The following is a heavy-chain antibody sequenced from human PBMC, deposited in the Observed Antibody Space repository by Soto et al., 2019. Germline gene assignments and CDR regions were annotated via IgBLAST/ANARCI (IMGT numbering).Heavy chain of an antibody. V-gene: IGHV1-46*01. CDR2: INPSGGST. D-gene: IGHD3-3*01. CDR3: ARGLYDFWSGYYTAPCY. J-gene: IGHJ4*02. Sequence: ASVKVSCKASGYTFTSYYMHWVRQAPGQGLEWIGIINPSGGSTSYAQKFQGRVTMTRDTSTSTVYMELSSLRSEDTAVYYCARGLYDFWSGYYTAPCYWGQGTLVTVSS. CDR1: GYTFTSYY.